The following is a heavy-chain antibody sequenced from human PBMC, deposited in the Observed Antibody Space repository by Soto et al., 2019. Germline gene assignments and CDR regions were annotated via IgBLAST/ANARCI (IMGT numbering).Heavy chain of an antibody. Sequence: PGGSLRLSCAASGFTFSSYAMSWVRQAPGKGLEWVSAISGSGGSTYYADSVKGRFTISRDNSKNTLYLQMNSLRAEDTAVYYCAKGFLERSYYYYGMDVWGQGTTVTVSS. CDR2: ISGSGGST. CDR1: GFTFSSYA. CDR3: AKGFLERSYYYYGMDV. D-gene: IGHD3-3*01. V-gene: IGHV3-23*01. J-gene: IGHJ6*02.